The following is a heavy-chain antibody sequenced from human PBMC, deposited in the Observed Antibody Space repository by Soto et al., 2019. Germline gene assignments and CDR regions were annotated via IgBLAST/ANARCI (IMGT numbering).Heavy chain of an antibody. D-gene: IGHD6-19*01. V-gene: IGHV1-69*13. CDR3: ASSVIAVAGTSYFDY. Sequence: ASVKVSCKASGGTFSSYAISWVRQAPGQGLEWMGGTTPIFGTANYAQKFQGRVTITADESTSTAYMELSSLRSENTAVYYCASSVIAVAGTSYFDYWGQGTLVTVSS. CDR1: GGTFSSYA. J-gene: IGHJ4*02. CDR2: TTPIFGTA.